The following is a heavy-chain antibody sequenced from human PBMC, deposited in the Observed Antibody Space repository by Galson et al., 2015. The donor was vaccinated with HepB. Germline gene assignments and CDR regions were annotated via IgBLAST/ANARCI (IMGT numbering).Heavy chain of an antibody. J-gene: IGHJ4*02. CDR2: IKRKSGGGTT. Sequence: SLRLSCAASGFTFSKGGMSWARQAPGKGLEWVGRIKRKSGGGTTDYAAHVKGRFTISRDESENTLYLQMNSLRNEDTDVYYCSKAGGVSVAGIFDNWGQGTLVTVSS. V-gene: IGHV3-15*01. D-gene: IGHD2-8*02. CDR1: GFTFSKGG. CDR3: SKAGGVSVAGIFDN.